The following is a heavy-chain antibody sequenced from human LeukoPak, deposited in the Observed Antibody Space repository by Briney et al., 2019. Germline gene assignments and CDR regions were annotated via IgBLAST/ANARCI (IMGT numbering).Heavy chain of an antibody. CDR3: ARDQLYCSGGICYFDN. J-gene: IGHJ4*02. V-gene: IGHV3-74*01. D-gene: IGHD2-15*01. Sequence: GGSLRLSCAASGFTFRSYWMHWVRQTPGKGLVWVSRINSDGRSTTYADSVKGRFTISRDNAKNTLYLQMNSLRVEDTALYYCARDQLYCSGGICYFDNWGQGTLVTVSS. CDR2: INSDGRST. CDR1: GFTFRSYW.